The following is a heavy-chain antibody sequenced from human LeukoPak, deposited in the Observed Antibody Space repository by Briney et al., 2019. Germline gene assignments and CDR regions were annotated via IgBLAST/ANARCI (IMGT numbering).Heavy chain of an antibody. J-gene: IGHJ4*02. CDR3: ARQDYDSSGYYYLGDY. D-gene: IGHD3-22*01. CDR1: GFTFSNYA. V-gene: IGHV3-23*01. CDR2: ISGSGGST. Sequence: GGSLRLSCAASGFTFSNYAMSWVRQAPGKWLEWVSAISGSGGSTYYADSVKGRFTISRDNSKNTLYLQMNSLRAEDTAVYYCARQDYDSSGYYYLGDYWGQGTLVTVSS.